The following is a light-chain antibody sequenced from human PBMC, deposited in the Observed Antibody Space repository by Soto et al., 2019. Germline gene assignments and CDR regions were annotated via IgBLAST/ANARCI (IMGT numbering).Light chain of an antibody. CDR2: DDN. V-gene: IGLV1-51*01. CDR1: HSNIGGNS. J-gene: IGLJ1*01. CDR3: GSWDSSLSADV. Sequence: QSVLTQPPSVSAAPGQRVTISCSGSHSNIGGNSVSWYQQLPGTAPKLLIYDDNKRPSGIPDRFSGSKSGTSATLGITGFQTGDEADYYCGSWDSSLSADVFGTGTKLTVL.